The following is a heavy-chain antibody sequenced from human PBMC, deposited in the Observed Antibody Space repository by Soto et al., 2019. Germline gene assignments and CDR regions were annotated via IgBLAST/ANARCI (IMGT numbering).Heavy chain of an antibody. CDR2: ISYDGSNK. CDR1: GFTFSSYA. CDR3: ARDRAVERPYYYYGMDV. V-gene: IGHV3-30-3*01. Sequence: SLRLSCAASGFTFSSYAMHWVRQAPGKGLEWVAVISYDGSNKYYADSVKGRFTISRDNSKNTLYLQMNSLRAEDTAVYYCARDRAVERPYYYYGMDVWGQGTTVTVSS. D-gene: IGHD3-10*01. J-gene: IGHJ6*02.